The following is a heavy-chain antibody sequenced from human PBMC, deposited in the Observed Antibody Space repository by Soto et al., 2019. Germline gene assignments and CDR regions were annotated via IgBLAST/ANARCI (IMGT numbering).Heavy chain of an antibody. D-gene: IGHD3-22*01. CDR2: FDPEDGET. V-gene: IGHV1-24*01. CDR1: GYTLTELS. CDR3: ATARPRDYYDSSGYLKAPFEY. J-gene: IGHJ4*02. Sequence: SVKVPCKVSGYTLTELSMHWVRQAPGKGLEWMGGFDPEDGETIYAQKFQGRVTMTEDTSTDTAYMELSSLRSEDTAVYYCATARPRDYYDSSGYLKAPFEYWGQGTLVTVSS.